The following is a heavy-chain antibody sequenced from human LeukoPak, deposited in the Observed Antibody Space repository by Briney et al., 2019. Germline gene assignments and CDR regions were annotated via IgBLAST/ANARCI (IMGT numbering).Heavy chain of an antibody. V-gene: IGHV3-9*01. CDR2: ISWNSGSI. J-gene: IGHJ6*02. Sequence: GGSLRLSCAASGFTFDDYAMHWVRQAPGKDLEWVSGISWNSGSIGYADSVKGRFTISRDNAKNSLYLQMNSLRAEDTALYYCAKDISGGSLYYYYGMDVWGQGTTVTVSS. CDR3: AKDISGGSLYYYYGMDV. D-gene: IGHD2-15*01. CDR1: GFTFDDYA.